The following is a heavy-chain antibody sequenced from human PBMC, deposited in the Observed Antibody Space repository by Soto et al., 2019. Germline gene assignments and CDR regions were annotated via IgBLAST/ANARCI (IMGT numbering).Heavy chain of an antibody. CDR1: GYTLTELS. D-gene: IGHD2-2*01. V-gene: IGHV1-24*01. J-gene: IGHJ6*03. CDR2: FDPEDGET. Sequence: GASVKVSCKVSGYTLTELSMHWVRQAPGKGLEWMGGFDPEDGETIYAQKFQGRVTMTEDTSTDTAYMELSSLRSEDTAVYYCATEGRGIVVPAARSCYYYYYYMAVCGKGTTATVSS. CDR3: ATEGRGIVVPAARSCYYYYYYMAV.